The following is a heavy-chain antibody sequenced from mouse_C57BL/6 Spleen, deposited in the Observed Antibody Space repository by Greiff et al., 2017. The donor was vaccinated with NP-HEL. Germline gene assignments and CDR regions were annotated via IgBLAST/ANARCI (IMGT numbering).Heavy chain of an antibody. CDR3: ASPTYDGSSSLFDY. D-gene: IGHD1-1*01. CDR1: GYTFTSYG. CDR2: IYPRSGNT. Sequence: QVQLQQSGAELARPGASVKLSCKASGYTFTSYGISWVKQRTGQGLEWIGEIYPRSGNTYYNEKFKGKATLTADKSSSTAYMELRSLTSEDSEVYFCASPTYDGSSSLFDYWGQGTTLTVSS. J-gene: IGHJ2*01. V-gene: IGHV1-81*01.